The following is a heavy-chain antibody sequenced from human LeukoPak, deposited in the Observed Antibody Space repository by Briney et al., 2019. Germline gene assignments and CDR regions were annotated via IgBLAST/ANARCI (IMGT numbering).Heavy chain of an antibody. CDR2: IKSKTDGGTT. J-gene: IGHJ6*02. CDR3: TTAPIELPPDIMDV. D-gene: IGHD2-15*01. CDR1: GFTFSNAW. V-gene: IGHV3-15*07. Sequence: GGSLRLSCAASGFTFSNAWMNWVRQAPGKGLEWVGRIKSKTDGGTTDYAAPVKGRFTISRDDSKNTLYLQMNSLKTEDTAVYYCTTAPIELPPDIMDVWGQGTTVTVSS.